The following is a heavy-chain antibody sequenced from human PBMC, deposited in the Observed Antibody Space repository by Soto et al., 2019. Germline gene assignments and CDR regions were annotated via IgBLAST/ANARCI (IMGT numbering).Heavy chain of an antibody. CDR1: GFPFSSYA. Sequence: GGSLRLSCAASGFPFSSYAMHWVRQAPGTGLEWVAVISYEGSNKYYADSVKGRFTISRDNSKNTLYLQMNSLRTEDTAVYYCARVLGGMATVPFDYWGQGALVTVSS. CDR2: ISYEGSNK. CDR3: ARVLGGMATVPFDY. V-gene: IGHV3-30-3*01. D-gene: IGHD4-4*01. J-gene: IGHJ4*02.